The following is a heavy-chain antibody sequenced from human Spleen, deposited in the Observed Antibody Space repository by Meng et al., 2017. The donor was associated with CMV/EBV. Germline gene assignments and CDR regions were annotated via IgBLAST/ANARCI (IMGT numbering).Heavy chain of an antibody. CDR2: FDPEDGET. CDR3: ATDPNYDFWSGYSYYYGMDV. CDR1: GYTLTELS. D-gene: IGHD3-3*01. J-gene: IGHJ6*02. Sequence: ASVKVSCKVSGYTLTELSMHWVRQAPGKGLEWMGGFDPEDGETIYAQKFQGRVTMTEDTSTDTAYMELSSLRSEDTAVYYCATDPNYDFWSGYSYYYGMDVWGQGTTVTVSS. V-gene: IGHV1-24*01.